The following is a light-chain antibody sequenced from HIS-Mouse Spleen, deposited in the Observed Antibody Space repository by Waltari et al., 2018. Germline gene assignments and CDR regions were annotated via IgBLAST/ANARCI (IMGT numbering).Light chain of an antibody. CDR3: QSYDSSLSGSV. CDR1: TSHVGAGHD. Sequence: VLTQRPSLPGAPVLGRTHSCTGWTSHVGAGHDVPSYQQLPGTAPKLPLYGNSNRPSGVPDRFSGSKSGTSASLAITGLQAEDEADYYCQSYDSSLSGSVFGGGTKLTVL. V-gene: IGLV1-40*01. CDR2: GNS. J-gene: IGLJ3*02.